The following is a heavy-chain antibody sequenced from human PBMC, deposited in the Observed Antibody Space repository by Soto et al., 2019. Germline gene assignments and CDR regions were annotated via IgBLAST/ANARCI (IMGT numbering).Heavy chain of an antibody. Sequence: QVQLVDSGGGVVQPGRSLRLSCAASGFTFSNYGMHWVRQAPGKGLEWVAVIWYDGSSECYADSVKGRFRISRDNSKNTLYLHMNSLRADDTAVYYCARGCSFFNSGGYVGFDYWGQGTLVTVSS. V-gene: IGHV3-33*01. CDR3: ARGCSFFNSGGYVGFDY. CDR2: IWYDGSSE. CDR1: GFTFSNYG. D-gene: IGHD6-19*01. J-gene: IGHJ4*02.